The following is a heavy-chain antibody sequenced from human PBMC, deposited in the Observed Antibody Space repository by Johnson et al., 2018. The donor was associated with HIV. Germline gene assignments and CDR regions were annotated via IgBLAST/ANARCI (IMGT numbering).Heavy chain of an antibody. D-gene: IGHD2-15*01. CDR1: GFTFSDYY. CDR3: ARVGVDDAIDF. CDR2: INWNGGST. V-gene: IGHV3-20*04. Sequence: VQLVESGGGLVQPGRSLRLSCAASGFTFSDYYMSWIRQAPGKGLEWVSGINWNGGSTGYADSVKGRFTISRDNAKNSLYLQMNSLRAEDTALYYCARVGVDDAIDFWGEGKMVTGSS. J-gene: IGHJ3*01.